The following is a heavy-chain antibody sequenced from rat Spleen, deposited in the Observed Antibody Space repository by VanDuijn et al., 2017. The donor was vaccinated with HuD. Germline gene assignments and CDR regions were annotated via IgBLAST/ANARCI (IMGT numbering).Heavy chain of an antibody. D-gene: IGHD4-3*01. J-gene: IGHJ4*01. CDR2: ISYDGTAT. V-gene: IGHV5-7*01. CDR3: ERHNSGYGVMDA. CDR1: GFTFSDYN. Sequence: EVQLVESDGGLVQPGRSLKLSCATSGFTFSDYNMALVRQAPKKGLEWVATISYDGTATYYRDSVKGRFTLSRDNANSTLYLQMGSLRSEDTATYYCERHNSGYGVMDAWGQGASVTVSS.